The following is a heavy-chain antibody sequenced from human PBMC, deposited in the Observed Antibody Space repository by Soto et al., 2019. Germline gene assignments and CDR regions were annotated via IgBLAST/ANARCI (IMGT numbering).Heavy chain of an antibody. CDR1: GYTFTSYG. J-gene: IGHJ1*01. CDR2: ISAYNGNT. V-gene: IGHV1-18*01. Sequence: ASVKVSCKASGYTFTSYGISWVRQAPGQGLEWMGWISAYNGNTNYAQKLQGRVTMTTDTSTSTAYMELRSLRSDDTAVYYCARDPYGDYIPEYFQHWGQGTLVTVSS. D-gene: IGHD4-17*01. CDR3: ARDPYGDYIPEYFQH.